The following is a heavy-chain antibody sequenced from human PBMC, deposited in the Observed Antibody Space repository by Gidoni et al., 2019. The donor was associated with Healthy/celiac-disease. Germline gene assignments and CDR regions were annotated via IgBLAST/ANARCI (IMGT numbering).Heavy chain of an antibody. J-gene: IGHJ4*02. CDR1: GYSISSGYY. V-gene: IGHV4-38-2*02. CDR3: ARAVAGVGASDY. CDR2: IYHSGST. Sequence: QVQLQESGPGLVKPSETLSLTCTVSGYSISSGYYWGWIRQPPGKGLEWIGSIYHSGSTYYNPSLKSRVTISVDTSKNQFSLKLSSVTAADTAVYYCARAVAGVGASDYWGQGTLVTVSS. D-gene: IGHD1-26*01.